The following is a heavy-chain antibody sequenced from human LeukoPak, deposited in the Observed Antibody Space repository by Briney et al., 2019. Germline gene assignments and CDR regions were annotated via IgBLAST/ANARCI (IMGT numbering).Heavy chain of an antibody. Sequence: ASVKVSCKASGGTFSSYAISWVRQAPGQGLEWMGGIIPIFGTANYAQKFQGRVTITTDESTSTAYMELSSLRSEDTALYYCARGYHGSGSYFDYWGQGTLVTVSS. CDR3: ARGYHGSGSYFDY. V-gene: IGHV1-69*05. D-gene: IGHD3-10*01. J-gene: IGHJ4*02. CDR2: IIPIFGTA. CDR1: GGTFSSYA.